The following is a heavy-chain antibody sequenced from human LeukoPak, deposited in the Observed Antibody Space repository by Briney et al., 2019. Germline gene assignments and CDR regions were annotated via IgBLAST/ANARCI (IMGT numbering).Heavy chain of an antibody. CDR1: AFTFSSYS. CDR2: ISSRSSYI. Sequence: GRCLRPSCAASAFTFSSYSMNCVRHAPGNGLEWVSSISSRSSYIYYADSVKGRFTISRDNAKNSLYLQMNSLRAEDTAVYYCARGSGSGYDYDYWGQGTLVTVSS. CDR3: ARGSGSGYDYDY. J-gene: IGHJ4*02. D-gene: IGHD5-12*01. V-gene: IGHV3-21*01.